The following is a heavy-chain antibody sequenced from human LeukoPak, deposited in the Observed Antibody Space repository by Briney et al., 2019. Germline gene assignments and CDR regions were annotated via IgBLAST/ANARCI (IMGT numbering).Heavy chain of an antibody. CDR1: GGTFSSYA. D-gene: IGHD2-15*01. CDR2: IIPILGIA. CDR3: AREIVVVVAAHFDY. J-gene: IGHJ4*02. V-gene: IGHV1-69*04. Sequence: SVKVSCKSSGGTFSSYAIIWVRQAPGQGLEWMGRIIPILGIANYAQKFQGRVTITADKSTSTAYMELSSLRSEDTAVYYCAREIVVVVAAHFDYWGQGTLVTVSS.